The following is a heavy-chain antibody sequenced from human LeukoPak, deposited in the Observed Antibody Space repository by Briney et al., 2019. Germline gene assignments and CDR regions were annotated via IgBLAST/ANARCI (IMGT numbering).Heavy chain of an antibody. D-gene: IGHD3-22*01. J-gene: IGHJ3*02. CDR2: IYYSGST. Sequence: PSETLSLTSTVYGGSISSYYWSWIRQPPGKGLEWIGYIYYSGSTNYNPSLKSRVTISVDTSKNQFSLKLSSVTAADTAVYYCARDGESSGYYHDAFDIWGQGTMVTVSS. CDR3: ARDGESSGYYHDAFDI. CDR1: GGSISSYY. V-gene: IGHV4-59*01.